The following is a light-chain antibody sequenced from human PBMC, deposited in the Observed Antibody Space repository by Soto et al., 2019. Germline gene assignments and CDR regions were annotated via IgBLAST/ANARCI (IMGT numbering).Light chain of an antibody. CDR2: GAT. CDR1: QRFRSK. J-gene: IGKJ1*01. CDR3: QHYNNWPPWT. Sequence: IMVTQSPAPLSFASGERATPPCRGHQRFRSKLTWYQQKPGQAPRLLIYGATTRATGIPARFSGSGSGTEFTLTISSLQSEDFAVYYCQHYNNWPPWTFGQGTKVEIK. V-gene: IGKV3-15*01.